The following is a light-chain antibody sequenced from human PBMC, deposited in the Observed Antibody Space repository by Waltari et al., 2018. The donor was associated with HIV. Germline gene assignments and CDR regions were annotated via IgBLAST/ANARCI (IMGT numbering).Light chain of an antibody. V-gene: IGKV1-12*01. J-gene: IGKJ2*01. Sequence: DIQMTQSPSSVSAFVGDRVTITCRASQDIARWLAWYQQQPGKAPKLLTYAASSLHSGVPSRFSGNGSGTDFTLTISSLQPADSATYYCQQSKTFPLDFGQGSKLEI. CDR3: QQSKTFPLD. CDR1: QDIARW. CDR2: AAS.